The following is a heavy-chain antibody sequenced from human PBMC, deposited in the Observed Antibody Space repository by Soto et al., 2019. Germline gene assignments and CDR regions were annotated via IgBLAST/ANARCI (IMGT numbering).Heavy chain of an antibody. Sequence: ASVKVSCKVSGYTLTELSMHWVRQAPGKGLEWMGGFDPEDGETIYAQKFQGRVTMTEDTSTDTAYMELSSLRSEDTAVYYCATAGVCSGGSCHNWFDPWGQGTLVTVSS. CDR2: FDPEDGET. J-gene: IGHJ5*02. D-gene: IGHD2-15*01. CDR1: GYTLTELS. CDR3: ATAGVCSGGSCHNWFDP. V-gene: IGHV1-24*01.